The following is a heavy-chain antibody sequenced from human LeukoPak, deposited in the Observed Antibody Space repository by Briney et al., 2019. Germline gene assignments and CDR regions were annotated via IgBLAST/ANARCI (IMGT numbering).Heavy chain of an antibody. CDR3: AREGQQQLQSGRGFYNWFDP. V-gene: IGHV3-33*08. CDR1: GITFSNYG. Sequence: GGSLRLSCAASGITFSNYGMHWVRQAPGKGLQWVAFMWYDGSEKHYADSLKGRFTISRDNSKNTLFLQMNSLRAEDTAVYYCAREGQQQLQSGRGFYNWFDPWGQGTLVTVSS. CDR2: MWYDGSEK. J-gene: IGHJ5*02. D-gene: IGHD3-10*01.